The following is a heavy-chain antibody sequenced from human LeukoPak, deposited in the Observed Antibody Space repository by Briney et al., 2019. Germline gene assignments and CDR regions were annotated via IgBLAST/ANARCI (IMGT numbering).Heavy chain of an antibody. CDR2: IHYTGTT. CDR1: GGSISSGSDSF. CDR3: ARHGRHGDYPY. V-gene: IGHV4-39*01. D-gene: IGHD4-17*01. Sequence: SETLSLTCTVSGGSISSGSDSFWDWIRQPPGKGLEWIGDIHYTGTTDYNPSLKSRVTISVDTSRNQFSLKLTSVTATDAAVYYCARHGRHGDYPYWGQGTLVTVSS. J-gene: IGHJ4*02.